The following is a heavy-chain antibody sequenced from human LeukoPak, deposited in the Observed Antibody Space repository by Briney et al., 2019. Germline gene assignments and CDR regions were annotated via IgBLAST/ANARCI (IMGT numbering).Heavy chain of an antibody. CDR3: ARDLPLGYSYGYDY. V-gene: IGHV3-53*01. CDR2: INSGGST. J-gene: IGHJ4*02. Sequence: GGSLRLSCAASGFTVSSNYMSWVRQAPGKGLEWVSVINSGGSTYYADSVKGRFTISRDNSKNTLYLQMNSLRAEDTAVYYCARDLPLGYSYGYDYWGQGTLVTVSS. CDR1: GFTVSSNY. D-gene: IGHD5-18*01.